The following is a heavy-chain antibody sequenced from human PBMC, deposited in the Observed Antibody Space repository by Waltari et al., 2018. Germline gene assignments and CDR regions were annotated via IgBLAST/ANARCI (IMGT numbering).Heavy chain of an antibody. Sequence: EVQLVESGGGLVQPGGSLRLSCAASGLTFSSYSMNWVRQAPGKGLEWVSYISSMSITIYYADSVKGRFTISRDNAKNSLYLQMNSLRAEDTAVYYCAPGGNYGSGGYWGQGTLVTVSS. CDR1: GLTFSSYS. D-gene: IGHD3-10*01. J-gene: IGHJ4*02. CDR2: ISSMSITI. V-gene: IGHV3-48*04. CDR3: APGGNYGSGGY.